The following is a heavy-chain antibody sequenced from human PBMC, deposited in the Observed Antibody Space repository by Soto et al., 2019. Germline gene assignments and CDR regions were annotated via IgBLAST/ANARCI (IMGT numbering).Heavy chain of an antibody. CDR2: IKSKANSYAT. V-gene: IGHV3-73*01. D-gene: IGHD5-12*01. J-gene: IGHJ4*02. CDR1: GFIFINAW. Sequence: AGGSLRLSCAASGFIFINAWMNWVRQAPGKGLEWVGRIKSKANSYATAYTVSVKGRFTISRDDSKNMAYLQMNSLKIEDTAVYYCTREGGYGTFDYWGPGTLVTVSS. CDR3: TREGGYGTFDY.